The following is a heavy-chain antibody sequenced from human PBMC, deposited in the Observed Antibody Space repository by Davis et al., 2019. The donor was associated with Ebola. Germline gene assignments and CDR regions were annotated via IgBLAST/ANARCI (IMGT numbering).Heavy chain of an antibody. CDR3: ARDRGGYDFWSGYYSFDY. CDR2: INAGNGNT. Sequence: AASVKVSCKASGYTFTSYGISWVRQAPGQRLEWMGWINAGNGNTKYSQKFQGRVTITRDTSASTAYMELSSLRSEDTAVYYCARDRGGYDFWSGYYSFDYWGQGTLVTVSS. J-gene: IGHJ4*02. D-gene: IGHD3-3*01. CDR1: GYTFTSYG. V-gene: IGHV1-3*01.